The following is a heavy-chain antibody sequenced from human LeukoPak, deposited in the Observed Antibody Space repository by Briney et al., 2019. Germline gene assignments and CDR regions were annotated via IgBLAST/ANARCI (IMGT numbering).Heavy chain of an antibody. D-gene: IGHD3-3*01. CDR3: AREDDFWSGYYFDY. V-gene: IGHV4-38-2*02. CDR2: IYHSGST. J-gene: IGHJ4*02. Sequence: SETLSLTCTVSGYSISSGYYWGWIRQPPGNGLEWIGSIYHSGSTYYNPSLKSRVTISVDTSKNQFSLKLSSVTAADTAVYYCAREDDFWSGYYFDYWGQGTLVTVSS. CDR1: GYSISSGYY.